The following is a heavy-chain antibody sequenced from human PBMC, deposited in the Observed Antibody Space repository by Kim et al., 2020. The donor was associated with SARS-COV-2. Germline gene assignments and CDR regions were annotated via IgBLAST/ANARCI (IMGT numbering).Heavy chain of an antibody. Sequence: GGSLRLSCAASGFTFSSYAMTWVRQAPGKGLEWVSDISGSGAGTYYADSVKGRFTISRDNSKNTVSLQMNSLRAEDTAAYYCAKGEGYRHGYSFDYWGQG. CDR2: ISGSGAGT. D-gene: IGHD5-18*01. CDR3: AKGEGYRHGYSFDY. V-gene: IGHV3-23*01. J-gene: IGHJ4*02. CDR1: GFTFSSYA.